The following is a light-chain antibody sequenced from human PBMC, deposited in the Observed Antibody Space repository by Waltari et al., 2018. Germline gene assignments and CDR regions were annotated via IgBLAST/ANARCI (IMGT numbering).Light chain of an antibody. CDR1: QSVGTN. V-gene: IGKV3-15*01. CDR3: QQYYKWPQT. CDR2: DAS. J-gene: IGKJ1*01. Sequence: EIVMTQSPATLSVSPGERATLSCKASQSVGTNLAWYQQTPGQAPRLLIYDASTRATGLPVRFSGSGSGTEFSLTISSLQAEDFAFYYCQQYYKWPQTFGPGTKVEIK.